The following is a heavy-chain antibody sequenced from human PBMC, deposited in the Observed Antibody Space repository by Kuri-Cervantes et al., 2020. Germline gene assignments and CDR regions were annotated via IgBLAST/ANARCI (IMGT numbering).Heavy chain of an antibody. CDR1: GFTFSSYD. D-gene: IGHD3-22*01. Sequence: GGSLRLSCAASGFTFSSYDMHWVRQATGKGLEWVSAIGTAGDTYYPGSVKGRFTISRDNAENSLYLQMNSLRAEDTAVYYCTSTYYYDSSGYYYFDYWGQGTLVTVSS. CDR2: IGTAGDT. V-gene: IGHV3-13*01. J-gene: IGHJ4*02. CDR3: TSTYYYDSSGYYYFDY.